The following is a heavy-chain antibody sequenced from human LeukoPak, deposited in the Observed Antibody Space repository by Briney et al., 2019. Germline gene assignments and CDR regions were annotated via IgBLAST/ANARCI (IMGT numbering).Heavy chain of an antibody. CDR3: AKDPYGGNSGYFDY. J-gene: IGHJ4*02. CDR2: ISNDGSNK. CDR1: GFAFNTYG. D-gene: IGHD4-23*01. V-gene: IGHV3-30*18. Sequence: GGSLRLSCSASGFAFNTYGIHWVRRAPGKGLEWVAVISNDGSNKYYADSVKGRLTISRDNSKNTLSLQMNSLRPEDTAMYYCAKDPYGGNSGYFDYWGQGTQVTVSS.